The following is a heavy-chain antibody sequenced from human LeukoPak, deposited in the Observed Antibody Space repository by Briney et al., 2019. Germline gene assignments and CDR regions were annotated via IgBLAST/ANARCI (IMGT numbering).Heavy chain of an antibody. CDR2: INHSGST. V-gene: IGHV4-34*01. CDR3: ASYGSGSYLGHYYYYMDV. D-gene: IGHD3-10*01. Sequence: SETLSLTXAVYGGSFSGYYWSWIRQPPGKGLEWIGEINHSGSTNYNPSLKSRVTISVDTSKNQFSLKLSSVTAADTAVYYCASYGSGSYLGHYYYYMDVWGKGTTVTVSS. J-gene: IGHJ6*03. CDR1: GGSFSGYY.